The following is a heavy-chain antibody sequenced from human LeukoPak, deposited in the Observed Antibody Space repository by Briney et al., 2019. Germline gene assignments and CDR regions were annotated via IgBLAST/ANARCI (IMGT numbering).Heavy chain of an antibody. CDR3: GRTYYYDSSGLVPGY. V-gene: IGHV5-10-1*01. J-gene: IGHJ4*02. CDR1: GYSFTSYW. D-gene: IGHD3-22*01. Sequence: GESLKISCKGSGYSFTSYWISWVRQMPGKGLEWMGTIVPSDSYTNYSPSFQGHVTISADKSISTAYLQWSSLKASDTAMYYCGRTYYYDSSGLVPGYWGQGTLVTVSS. CDR2: IVPSDSYT.